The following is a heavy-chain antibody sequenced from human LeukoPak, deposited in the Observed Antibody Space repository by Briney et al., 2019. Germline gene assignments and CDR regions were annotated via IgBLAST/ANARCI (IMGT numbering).Heavy chain of an antibody. CDR1: GGSINSYY. J-gene: IGHJ4*02. CDR3: ARGSSSSGVLDY. V-gene: IGHV4-4*07. D-gene: IGHD6-6*01. Sequence: SETLSLTCTVSGGSINSYYWSWIRQPAGKGLEWIGRIYTSGSTNYNPSLKSRVTMSLDTSRNQFSLQLSSVTAADAAVHYCARGSSSSGVLDYWGQGTLVTVSS. CDR2: IYTSGST.